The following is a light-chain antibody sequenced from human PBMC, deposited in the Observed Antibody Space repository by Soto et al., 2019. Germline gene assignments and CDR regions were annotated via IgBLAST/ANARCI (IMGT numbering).Light chain of an antibody. CDR1: QSISSSS. CDR3: QQYVFSPQIT. J-gene: IGKJ5*01. Sequence: EIVLTQSPGTLPLSPGERATLSCRGSQSISSSSLVWYQQKTGQAPRLLIYGASSRATGIPDRFSGSGSGTDFTLTISSLEPEDFAVYYCQQYVFSPQITFGQGTRLESK. CDR2: GAS. V-gene: IGKV3-20*01.